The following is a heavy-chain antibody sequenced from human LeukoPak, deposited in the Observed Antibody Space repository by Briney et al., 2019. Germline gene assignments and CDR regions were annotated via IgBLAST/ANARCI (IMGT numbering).Heavy chain of an antibody. J-gene: IGHJ4*02. D-gene: IGHD4-17*01. V-gene: IGHV4-34*01. Sequence: SETLSLTCAVYGGSFSGYYWSWIRQPPGKGLEWIGEINHSGSTNYNPSLKSRVTISVDTSKNQFSLKLSSVTAADTAVYYCARYGGKGHFDYWGQGTLVTVSS. CDR1: GGSFSGYY. CDR3: ARYGGKGHFDY. CDR2: INHSGST.